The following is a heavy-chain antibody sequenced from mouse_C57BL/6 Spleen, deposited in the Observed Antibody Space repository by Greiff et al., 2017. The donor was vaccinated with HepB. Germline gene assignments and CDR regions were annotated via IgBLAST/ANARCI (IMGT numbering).Heavy chain of an antibody. CDR2: IDPSDSYT. J-gene: IGHJ2*01. V-gene: IGHV1-50*01. CDR1: GYTFTSYW. D-gene: IGHD2-5*01. CDR3: ARYYSNGDD. Sequence: QVQLQQPGAELVKPGASVKLSCKASGYTFTSYWMQWVKQRPGQGLEWIGEIDPSDSYTNYNQKFKGKATLTVDTSSSTAYMQLSSLTSEDSAVYYCARYYSNGDDWDQGTTLTVSS.